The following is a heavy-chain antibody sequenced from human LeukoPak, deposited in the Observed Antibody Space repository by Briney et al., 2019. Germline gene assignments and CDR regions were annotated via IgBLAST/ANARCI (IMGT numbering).Heavy chain of an antibody. J-gene: IGHJ3*02. CDR3: ARDGRIWYYYDSSGYYHGAFDI. V-gene: IGHV3-21*01. Sequence: GGSLRLSCAASGFTVSSNYMSWVRQAPGKGLEWVSSISSSSSYIYYADSVKGRFTISRDNAKNSLYLQMNSLRAEDTAVYYCARDGRIWYYYDSSGYYHGAFDIWGQGTMVTVSS. D-gene: IGHD3-22*01. CDR1: GFTVSSNY. CDR2: ISSSSSYI.